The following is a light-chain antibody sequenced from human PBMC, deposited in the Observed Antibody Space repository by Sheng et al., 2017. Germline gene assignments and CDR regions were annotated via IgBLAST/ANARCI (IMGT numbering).Light chain of an antibody. CDR2: VAS. V-gene: IGKV1-9*01. J-gene: IGKJ1*01. CDR1: QGISNY. Sequence: IQLTQSPSSLSASVGDXVTITCRASQGISNYLAWYQQKPGQAPKRLIYVASTLDSGVPSRFSGSGSGTEFTLTISSLQPEDFATYFCLQHNTDPPTFGQGTTVDIK. CDR3: LQHNTDPPT.